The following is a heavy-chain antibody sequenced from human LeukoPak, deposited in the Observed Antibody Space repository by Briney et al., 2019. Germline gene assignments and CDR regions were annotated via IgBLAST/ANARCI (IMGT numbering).Heavy chain of an antibody. D-gene: IGHD2/OR15-2a*01. CDR2: ISSSGSTI. J-gene: IGHJ4*02. Sequence: PGGSLRLSCAASGFTFSDYYMSWIRQAPGKGLEWVSYISSSGSTIYYAGSVKGRFTISRDNAKNSLYLQMNSLRAEDTAVYYCARDRGPSTRDPPFGCWGQGTLVTVSS. V-gene: IGHV3-11*01. CDR1: GFTFSDYY. CDR3: ARDRGPSTRDPPFGC.